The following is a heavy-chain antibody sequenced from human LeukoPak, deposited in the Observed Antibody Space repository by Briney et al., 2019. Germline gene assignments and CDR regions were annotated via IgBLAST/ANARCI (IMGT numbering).Heavy chain of an antibody. J-gene: IGHJ5*02. CDR1: GASVSSASY. V-gene: IGHV4-61*01. CDR3: ARSRAFNSGAFDP. CDR2: IYNGVNT. D-gene: IGHD1-26*01. Sequence: PSETLSLTCTVSGASVSSASYWTWIRQPPGKGVEWIAHIYNGVNTNYNPSLKSRVTISVDTSKNQLSLGLNSVTAADTAVYYCARSRAFNSGAFDPWGQGSLVTVSS.